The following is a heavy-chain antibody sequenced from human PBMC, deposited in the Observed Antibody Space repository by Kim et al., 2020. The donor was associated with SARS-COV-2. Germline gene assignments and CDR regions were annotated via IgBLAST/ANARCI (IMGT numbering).Heavy chain of an antibody. Sequence: SETLSLTCTVSGGSISSSSYYWGWIRQPPGKGLEWIGSIYYSGSTYYNPSLKSRVTISVDTSKNQFSLKLSSVTAADTAVYYCARRGRFGELWGWGQGTLVTVSS. D-gene: IGHD3-10*01. CDR3: ARRGRFGELWG. CDR1: GGSISSSSYY. CDR2: IYYSGST. V-gene: IGHV4-39*01. J-gene: IGHJ4*02.